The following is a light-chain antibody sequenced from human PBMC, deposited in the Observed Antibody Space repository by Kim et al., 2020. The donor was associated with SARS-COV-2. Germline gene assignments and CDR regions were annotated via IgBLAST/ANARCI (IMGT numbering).Light chain of an antibody. V-gene: IGLV1-44*01. Sequence: ELTQPPSASGTPGRRVTISCSGSTSNIGSNTVNWYQQIPGTAPKLLIYSNNQWPSGVPDRFSGSNSGTSASLAISGLQSEDEADYYCATWDNSLNAWV. CDR1: TSNIGSNT. CDR2: SNN. J-gene: IGLJ3*02. CDR3: ATWDNSLNAWV.